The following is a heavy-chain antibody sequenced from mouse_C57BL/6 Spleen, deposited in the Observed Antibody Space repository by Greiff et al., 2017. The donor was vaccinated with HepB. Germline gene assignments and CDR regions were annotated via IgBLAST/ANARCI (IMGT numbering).Heavy chain of an antibody. V-gene: IGHV1-52*01. J-gene: IGHJ4*01. D-gene: IGHD1-1*01. CDR3: ARPGGSSPYAMDY. CDR2: IDPSDSET. Sequence: QVQLQQPGAELVRPGSSVKLSCKASGYTFTSYWMHWVKQRPIQGLEWIGNIDPSDSETHYNQKFKDKATLTVDKSSSTAYMQLSSLTSEDSAVYYCARPGGSSPYAMDYWGQGTSVTVSS. CDR1: GYTFTSYW.